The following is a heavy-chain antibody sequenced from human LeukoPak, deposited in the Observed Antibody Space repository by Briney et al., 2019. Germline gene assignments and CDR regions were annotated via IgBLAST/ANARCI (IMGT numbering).Heavy chain of an antibody. Sequence: PSETLSLTCTVSGGSISSSSYYWGWIRQPPGKGLEWIGSIYYSGSTYYNPSLKSRVTISVDTSKNQFSLKLSSVTAADTAVYYCASRFRTYYDFWSGAYYFDYWGQGTLVTVSS. CDR1: GGSISSSSYY. V-gene: IGHV4-39*07. J-gene: IGHJ4*02. CDR3: ASRFRTYYDFWSGAYYFDY. D-gene: IGHD3-3*01. CDR2: IYYSGST.